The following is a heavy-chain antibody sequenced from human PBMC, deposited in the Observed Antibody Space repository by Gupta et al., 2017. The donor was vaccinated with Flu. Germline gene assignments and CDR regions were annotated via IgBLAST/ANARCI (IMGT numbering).Heavy chain of an antibody. CDR3: ARPTIFGVVIRDYYYGMDV. V-gene: IGHV1-69*01. CDR1: GSPFSSYA. Sequence: QVQLVQSGAEVKKPGSSVKASCKASGSPFSSYAISWVRQAPGQGLEWMGGIIPIFGAANYAQKFQGRVTITADESTSTAYMELSSLRSEDTAVYYCARPTIFGVVIRDYYYGMDVWGQGTTVTVSS. D-gene: IGHD3-3*01. J-gene: IGHJ6*02. CDR2: IIPIFGAA.